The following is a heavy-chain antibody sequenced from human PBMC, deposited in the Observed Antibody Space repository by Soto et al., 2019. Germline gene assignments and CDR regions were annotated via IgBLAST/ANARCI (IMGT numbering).Heavy chain of an antibody. V-gene: IGHV4-31*03. J-gene: IGHJ4*02. CDR1: GGSMSSGYY. CDR2: IYYSGST. CDR3: ARSGYSYGPNPLLY. D-gene: IGHD5-18*01. Sequence: SETLSLTCTVSGGSMSSGYYWSWIRQYPGKGLEWIGYIYYSGSTYYNPSLKSRVTISVDTSKNQFSLKLSSVTAADTAVYYCARSGYSYGPNPLLYWGQGTLVTVSS.